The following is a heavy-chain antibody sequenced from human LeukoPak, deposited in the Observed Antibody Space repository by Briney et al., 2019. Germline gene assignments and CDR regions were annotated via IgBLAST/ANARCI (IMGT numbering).Heavy chain of an antibody. CDR2: INPHSGGT. Sequence: ASVKVSCKASGYTFTGYYVYWIRQAPGQGLEWVGWINPHSGGTNYAQKFQGRVTMTRDTSISTVYMELSRLTSDDTAVYFCARGDISTSYYYYMDVCGKGTTVTVSS. CDR1: GYTFTGYY. CDR3: ARGDISTSYYYYMDV. D-gene: IGHD6-13*01. V-gene: IGHV1-2*02. J-gene: IGHJ6*03.